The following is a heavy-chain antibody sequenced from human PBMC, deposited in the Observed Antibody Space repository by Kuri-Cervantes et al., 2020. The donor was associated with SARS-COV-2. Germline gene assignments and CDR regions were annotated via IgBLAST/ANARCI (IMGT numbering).Heavy chain of an antibody. V-gene: IGHV1-2*02. CDR1: GYTFTGHY. CDR2: INPNNVIT. Sequence: ASVKVSCKTSGYTFTGHYMHWVRQAPGQGLEWMGWINPNNVITNYAQNFQGRVTMTRDTSISTAYMELSSLRSDDTAIYSCARQLGDGINYYFDYWGQGALVTVSS. J-gene: IGHJ4*02. D-gene: IGHD1-1*01. CDR3: ARQLGDGINYYFDY.